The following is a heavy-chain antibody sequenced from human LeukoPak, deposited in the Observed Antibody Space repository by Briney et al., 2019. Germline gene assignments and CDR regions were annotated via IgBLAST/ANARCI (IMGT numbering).Heavy chain of an antibody. V-gene: IGHV1-2*02. CDR1: GYTLTYYY. CDR3: ARGPGYYFDY. J-gene: IGHJ4*02. Sequence: ASVTVSCKASGYTLTYYYMHWVRQAPGQGLEWMGWINPNSGGTNYVQKSQGRVTMTRDTSISTVYMELSRLRSDDTAVYYCARGPGYYFDYWGQGTLVTVSS. CDR2: INPNSGGT.